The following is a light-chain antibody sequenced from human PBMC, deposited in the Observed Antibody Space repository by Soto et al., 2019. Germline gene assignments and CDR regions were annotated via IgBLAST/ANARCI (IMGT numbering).Light chain of an antibody. J-gene: IGLJ2*01. CDR1: GSNIGSNS. CDR2: DNN. CDR3: GTWESYLSVAV. V-gene: IGLV1-51*01. Sequence: QSVLTQPPSVSAAPGQTVTISRSGSGSNIGSNSVSWYQHVPGTAPKLLLYDNNKRPSGIPDRFFGSKSGTSATLGITGLQTADEADYYCGTWESYLSVAVFGGGTKLTVL.